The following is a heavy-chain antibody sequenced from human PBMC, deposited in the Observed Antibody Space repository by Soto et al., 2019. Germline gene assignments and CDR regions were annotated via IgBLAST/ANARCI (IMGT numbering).Heavy chain of an antibody. D-gene: IGHD2-15*01. CDR3: PSGPPLVMGTTLVPRNYYFDY. V-gene: IGHV4-39*02. CDR2: VYYTGTT. CDR1: GGSIRTGDYY. J-gene: IGHJ4*02. Sequence: PSETLSLTCTVSGGSIRTGDYYWVWIRQTPGRGLEWIGSVYYTGTTYYTPSLQGRGTMSADTSKNTFFLELRYVTAAETAVYYCPSGPPLVMGTTLVPRNYYFDYWGQGTLVTVSS.